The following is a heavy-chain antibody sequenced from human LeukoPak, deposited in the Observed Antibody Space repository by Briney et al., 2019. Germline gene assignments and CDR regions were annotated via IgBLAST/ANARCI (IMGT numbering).Heavy chain of an antibody. D-gene: IGHD5-12*01. Sequence: GGSLRLSCAASGFTFSSYWMHWVRQVPGKGLVWVSRINTGGSSTTYADSVKGRFTISRDNAKNTLYLQMNSLRAEDTAVYYCAKDRPVATISEEDYWGQGTLVTVSS. CDR3: AKDRPVATISEEDY. J-gene: IGHJ4*02. CDR2: INTGGSST. CDR1: GFTFSSYW. V-gene: IGHV3-74*01.